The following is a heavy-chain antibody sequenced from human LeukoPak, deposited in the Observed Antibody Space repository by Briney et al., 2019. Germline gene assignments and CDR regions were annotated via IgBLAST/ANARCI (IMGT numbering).Heavy chain of an antibody. V-gene: IGHV4-39*01. CDR1: GGSISGSGYY. CDR2: IDYSGTT. D-gene: IGHD1-7*01. J-gene: IGHJ4*02. Sequence: SETLSLTCTVSGGSISGSGYYWVWIRQPPGKGLEWIASIDYSGTTYYNPPLKSRVTISADTSKNQFSLKLSSVTVADTSVYYCASLKTGTTQMALKYWGQGTLVTLSS. CDR3: ASLKTGTTQMALKY.